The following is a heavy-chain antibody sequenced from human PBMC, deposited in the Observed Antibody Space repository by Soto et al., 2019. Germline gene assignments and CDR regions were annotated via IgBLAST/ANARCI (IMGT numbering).Heavy chain of an antibody. V-gene: IGHV3-23*01. J-gene: IGHJ4*02. Sequence: GGSPRICCAACGVTVCSYAMGGVRQEPGKGLEWVAVIRYSGSNTYYADSVKGRFTISRDNSKNTLYLQMNSLRAEDTAVYYCAREGSPSPYSSGWYFDYWGQGTLVTVSS. CDR2: IRYSGSNT. CDR3: AREGSPSPYSSGWYFDY. CDR1: GVTVCSYA. D-gene: IGHD6-19*01.